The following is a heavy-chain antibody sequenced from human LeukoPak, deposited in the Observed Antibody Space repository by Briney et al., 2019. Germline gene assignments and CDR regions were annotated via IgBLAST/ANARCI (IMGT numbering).Heavy chain of an antibody. D-gene: IGHD2-2*01. CDR3: AREPYCSSTSCQSAAFDY. V-gene: IGHV3-21*01. CDR2: ISSSSSSYI. CDR1: GFTFSSYS. J-gene: IGHJ4*02. Sequence: GGSLRLSCAASGFTFSSYSMNWVRQAPGKGLEWVSSISSSSSSYIYYADSVKGRFTISRDNAKNSLYLQMNSLRAEDTAVYYCAREPYCSSTSCQSAAFDYWGQGTLVTVSS.